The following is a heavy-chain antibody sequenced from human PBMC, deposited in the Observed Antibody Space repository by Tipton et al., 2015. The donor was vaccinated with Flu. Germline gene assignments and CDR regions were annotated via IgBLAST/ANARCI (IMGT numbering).Heavy chain of an antibody. CDR2: IYYSGTT. Sequence: TLSLTCPVSGASISSGGYYWTWIRQLPGKGLEWIGHIYYSGTTLYNPSLKSRLTISIDTSKNQFSLNLNSMTVADTAVYFCARDGRPYCDTTGCHSPHVFDIWGQGTMVTVSS. V-gene: IGHV4-31*03. D-gene: IGHD2-2*02. J-gene: IGHJ3*02. CDR1: GASISSGGYY. CDR3: ARDGRPYCDTTGCHSPHVFDI.